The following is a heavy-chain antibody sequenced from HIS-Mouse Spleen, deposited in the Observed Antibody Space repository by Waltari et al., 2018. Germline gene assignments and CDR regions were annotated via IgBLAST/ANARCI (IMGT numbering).Heavy chain of an antibody. Sequence: EVQLVKSGAEVKKPGESLKISCKGSGYSFTSYWIGWARQMPGKGLEWMGIIYPGDSDTRYSPSFQGQVTISADKSISTAYLQWSSLKASDTAMYYCARLRYSSSWLEYFQHWGQGTLVTVSS. J-gene: IGHJ1*01. V-gene: IGHV5-51*03. CDR3: ARLRYSSSWLEYFQH. CDR1: GYSFTSYW. D-gene: IGHD6-13*01. CDR2: IYPGDSDT.